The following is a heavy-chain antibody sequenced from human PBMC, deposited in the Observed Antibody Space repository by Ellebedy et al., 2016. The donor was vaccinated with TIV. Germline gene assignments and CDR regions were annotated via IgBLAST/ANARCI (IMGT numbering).Heavy chain of an antibody. CDR2: IRQEGDEI. CDR3: ARRASYGDYAVQVNPWFDP. J-gene: IGHJ5*02. V-gene: IGHV3-7*01. Sequence: PGGSLRLSCAASGFNFRSYWMTWVRQAPGKGLEWVAKIRQEGDEIYYVESVKGRFTISRDNAKNSLFLQMNSLGVDEPALYYCARRASYGDYAVQVNPWFDPWGQGTLVTVFS. CDR1: GFNFRSYW. D-gene: IGHD4-17*01.